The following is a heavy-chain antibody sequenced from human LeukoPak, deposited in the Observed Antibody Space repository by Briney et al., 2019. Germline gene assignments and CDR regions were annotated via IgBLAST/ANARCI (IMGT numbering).Heavy chain of an antibody. J-gene: IGHJ4*02. CDR2: FDPEGGET. V-gene: IGHV1-24*01. D-gene: IGHD1-26*01. CDR1: GYTLTELS. Sequence: ASVKVSCKVSGYTLTELSMHWVRQAPGKGLEWMGGFDPEGGETIYAQKFQGRVTMTEDTSTDTAYMELSSLRSEDTAVYYCATFKVGSYKYDAPGLFGYWGQGTLVTVSS. CDR3: ATFKVGSYKYDAPGLFGY.